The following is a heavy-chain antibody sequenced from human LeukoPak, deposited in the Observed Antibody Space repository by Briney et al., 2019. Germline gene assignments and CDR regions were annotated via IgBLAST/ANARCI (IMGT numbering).Heavy chain of an antibody. CDR2: ISGSGDNT. V-gene: IGHV3-23*01. J-gene: IGHJ4*02. Sequence: GGSLRLSCAASGFTFSSYAMSWVRQAPGKGLEWVSGISGSGDNTYYADSVKGRFTISRDNSKNTLYVQVNSLGTEDAAAYYCAKGSYYDSSGSFYFDHWGQGTLVTVSS. CDR1: GFTFSSYA. D-gene: IGHD3-22*01. CDR3: AKGSYYDSSGSFYFDH.